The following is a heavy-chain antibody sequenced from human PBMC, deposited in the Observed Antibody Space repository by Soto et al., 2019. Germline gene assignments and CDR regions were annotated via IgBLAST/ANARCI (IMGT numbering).Heavy chain of an antibody. CDR1: GGSISSYY. V-gene: IGHV4-59*01. J-gene: IGHJ6*02. CDR2: IYSSGNT. Sequence: PSETLSLTCTVSGGSISSYYWNWIRQPPGRGLEWIGYIYSSGNTNYNPSLKSRVTISVDTSKNQFSLKLRSVTAADTAVYYCAREPVAAAGLYYYYGMDVWGQGTTVT. CDR3: AREPVAAAGLYYYYGMDV. D-gene: IGHD6-13*01.